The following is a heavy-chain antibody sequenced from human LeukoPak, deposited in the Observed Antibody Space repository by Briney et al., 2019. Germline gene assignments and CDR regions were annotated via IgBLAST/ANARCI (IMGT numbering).Heavy chain of an antibody. CDR2: IGAYNGDT. J-gene: IGHJ6*02. CDR1: GYTFTSYG. CDR3: AREGRTYYDFWSGYYNYYYGMDV. Sequence: VSVKVSCKTYGYTFTSYGVSWVRQAPGQGLECMGYIGAYNGDTKYAQKFQGRVTMTTDTSTSTAYMELRSLRSDDTAVYYCAREGRTYYDFWSGYYNYYYGMDVWGQGTTVTVSS. D-gene: IGHD3-3*01. V-gene: IGHV1-18*01.